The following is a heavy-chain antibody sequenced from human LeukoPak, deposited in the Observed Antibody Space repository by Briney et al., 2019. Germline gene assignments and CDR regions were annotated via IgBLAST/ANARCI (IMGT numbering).Heavy chain of an antibody. CDR3: AKGHDWGPTQYRSGWWGVPDYYYYGMDV. CDR1: GFTFYDYA. D-gene: IGHD6-19*01. CDR2: ISGNSGSI. J-gene: IGHJ6*02. Sequence: GGSLRLSCAASGFTFYDYAMHWVRQAPGQGLEWVSGISGNSGSIGYADSVKGRFTISRDNAKNSLYLQMNSLRAEDTALYYCAKGHDWGPTQYRSGWWGVPDYYYYGMDVWGQGTTVTVSS. V-gene: IGHV3-9*01.